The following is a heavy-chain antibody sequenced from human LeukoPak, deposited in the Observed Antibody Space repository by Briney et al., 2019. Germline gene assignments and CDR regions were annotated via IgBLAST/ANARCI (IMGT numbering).Heavy chain of an antibody. D-gene: IGHD6-13*01. J-gene: IGHJ4*02. CDR3: ARDPHIAAAGTIFDY. CDR1: GFTFSSCS. Sequence: GGSLRLSCAVSGFTFSSCSMNWGCQAPGQGLELVSFISSSSSTIYYADSVKGRFTISRDNAKNSLYLQMNSLRDEDSAVYYCARDPHIAAAGTIFDYWGQGTLVTVSS. V-gene: IGHV3-48*02. CDR2: ISSSSSTI.